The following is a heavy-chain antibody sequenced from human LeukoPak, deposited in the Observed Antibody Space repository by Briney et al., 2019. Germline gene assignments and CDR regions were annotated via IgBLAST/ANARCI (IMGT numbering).Heavy chain of an antibody. CDR3: ARHGDKYVDTPYFDY. Sequence: SETLSLTCTVSGGSISSYYWSWIRQPPGKGLEWIGYIYYSGSTNYNPSLKSRVTISVDTSKNQFSLKLSSVTAADTAVYYCARHGDKYVDTPYFDYWGQGTLVTVSS. CDR2: IYYSGST. J-gene: IGHJ4*02. D-gene: IGHD5-18*01. V-gene: IGHV4-59*08. CDR1: GGSISSYY.